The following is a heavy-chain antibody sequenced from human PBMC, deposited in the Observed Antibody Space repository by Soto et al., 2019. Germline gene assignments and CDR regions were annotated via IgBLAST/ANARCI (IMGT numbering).Heavy chain of an antibody. J-gene: IGHJ5*02. CDR3: ARDKCSGGSCYAFDP. CDR2: IYYSGST. CDR1: GGSISSGGYY. D-gene: IGHD2-15*01. Sequence: SETLSLTCTVSGGSISSGGYYWSWIRQHPGKGLEWIGYIYYSGSTYYNPSLKSRVTISVDTSKNQFSLKLSSVTAADTAVYYCARDKCSGGSCYAFDPWGQGTLVTSPQ. V-gene: IGHV4-31*03.